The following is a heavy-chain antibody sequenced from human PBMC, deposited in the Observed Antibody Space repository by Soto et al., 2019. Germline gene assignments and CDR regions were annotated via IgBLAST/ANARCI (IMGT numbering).Heavy chain of an antibody. Sequence: QVQLVESGGDFVKPGGSLRLSCAAAGFTFSDYYISWIRQAPGKGLEWVSYISHSANTVFYADSVKSRFTISRYNATNSLYLPMTSLRAADTAVYYCARAVGSYDAFDIWGHGTMVTVSS. CDR3: ARAVGSYDAFDI. CDR1: GFTFSDYY. D-gene: IGHD1-26*01. V-gene: IGHV3-11*01. CDR2: ISHSANTV. J-gene: IGHJ3*02.